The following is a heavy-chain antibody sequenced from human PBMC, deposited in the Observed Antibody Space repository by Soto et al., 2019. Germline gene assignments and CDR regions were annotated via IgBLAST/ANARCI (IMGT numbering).Heavy chain of an antibody. CDR1: GGTFSSYA. CDR2: IIPIFGIA. J-gene: IGHJ6*02. D-gene: IGHD3-3*01. CDR3: ASKKSQYYDFWSGLYYGMDV. V-gene: IGHV1-69*13. Sequence: ASVKVSCKASGGTFSSYAISWVRQAPGQGLEWMGGIIPIFGIASYAQKFQGRVTITADESTSTAYMELSSLRSEDTAVYYCASKKSQYYDFWSGLYYGMDVWGQGTTVTVSS.